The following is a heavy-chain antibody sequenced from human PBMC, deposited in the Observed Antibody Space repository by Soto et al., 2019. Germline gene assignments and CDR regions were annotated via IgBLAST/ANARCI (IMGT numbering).Heavy chain of an antibody. CDR2: ISFDGNII. Sequence: PGGSLRLSCAASEFSFSSYAMHWIRQAPGKGLEWVAVISFDGNIIQYADSVKGRFIISRDNSKNTLYLQMNSLRGEDTAVYYCARTFDTSTYYFDYWGQGTLVTVSS. J-gene: IGHJ4*02. CDR3: ARTFDTSTYYFDY. CDR1: EFSFSSYA. D-gene: IGHD3-9*01. V-gene: IGHV3-30*07.